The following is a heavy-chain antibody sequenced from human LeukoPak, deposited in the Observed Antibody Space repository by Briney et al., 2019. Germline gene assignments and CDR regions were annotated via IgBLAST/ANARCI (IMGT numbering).Heavy chain of an antibody. D-gene: IGHD4-11*01. V-gene: IGHV4-59*01. CDR1: GGSISSYY. CDR2: IYYSGST. J-gene: IGHJ4*02. Sequence: PSETLSLTCTVSGGSISSYYWSWIRQPPGKGLEWIGYIYYSGSTNYNPSLKSRVTISVDTSKNQFSLKLSSVTAADTAVYYCARDRLPSYWSQGTLVTVSS. CDR3: ARDRLPSY.